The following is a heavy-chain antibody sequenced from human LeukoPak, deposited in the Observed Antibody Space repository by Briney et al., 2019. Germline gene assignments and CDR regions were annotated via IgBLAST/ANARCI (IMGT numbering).Heavy chain of an antibody. D-gene: IGHD6-19*01. Sequence: GASVKVSFKASGYIFTGYYMHWVRPAPGQGLEWMGWINPNSGCTHYPQKFQDRVTMTRETPLRTAYMELSRLRSDDTAVYYCARDRVAGSGLDAFDIWGQGTMVTVSS. CDR2: INPNSGCT. V-gene: IGHV1-2*02. CDR3: ARDRVAGSGLDAFDI. J-gene: IGHJ3*02. CDR1: GYIFTGYY.